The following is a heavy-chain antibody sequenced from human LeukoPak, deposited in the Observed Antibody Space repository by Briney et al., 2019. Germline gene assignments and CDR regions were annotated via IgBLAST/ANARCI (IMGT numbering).Heavy chain of an antibody. CDR2: IYHSGST. J-gene: IGHJ6*03. D-gene: IGHD2-2*01. Sequence: SETLSLTCTVSGYSISSGYYWGWIRQPPGKGLEWIGSIYHSGSTYYNPSLKSRVTISVDTSKNQFSLKLSSVTAADTAVYYCARHAIVVVPAAMNYYYYYYMDVWGKGTTVTISS. V-gene: IGHV4-38-2*02. CDR1: GYSISSGYY. CDR3: ARHAIVVVPAAMNYYYYYYMDV.